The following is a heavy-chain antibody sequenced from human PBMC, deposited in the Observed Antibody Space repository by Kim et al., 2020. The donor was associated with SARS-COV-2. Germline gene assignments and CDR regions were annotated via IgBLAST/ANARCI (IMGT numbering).Heavy chain of an antibody. CDR2: IKQDGSEK. J-gene: IGHJ4*02. V-gene: IGHV3-7*01. D-gene: IGHD5-18*01. CDR1: GFTFSSYW. Sequence: GGSLRLSCAASGFTFSSYWMSWVRQAPGKGLEWVANIKQDGSEKYYVDSVKGRFTISRDNAKNSVFVKMNSLRAEDMAVYYCARGGRSGIPFESWGQGTLVTVSS. CDR3: ARGGRSGIPFES.